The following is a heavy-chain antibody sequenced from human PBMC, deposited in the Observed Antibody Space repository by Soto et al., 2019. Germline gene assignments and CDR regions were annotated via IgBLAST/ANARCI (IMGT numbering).Heavy chain of an antibody. D-gene: IGHD3-9*01. CDR1: GFSFSKYK. V-gene: IGHV3-21*01. Sequence: GESLKISCAASGFSFSKYKMNWVRQAPGKGLEWVSSITGDSSYTYYADSVKGRFTISRDNANNSLYLEMNSLGAEDTAMYYCSRDFIYDILTEGFDPWGQGTLVTVSS. J-gene: IGHJ5*02. CDR3: SRDFIYDILTEGFDP. CDR2: ITGDSSYT.